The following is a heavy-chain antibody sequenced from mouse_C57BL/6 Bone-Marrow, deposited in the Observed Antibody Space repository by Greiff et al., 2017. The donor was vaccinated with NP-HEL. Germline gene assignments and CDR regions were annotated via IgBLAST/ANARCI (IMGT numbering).Heavy chain of an antibody. CDR1: GYTFTDYN. CDR3: AREGDGYYPYWYFDV. J-gene: IGHJ1*03. V-gene: IGHV1-18*01. Sequence: EVQLQQSGPELVKPGASVKIPCKASGYTFTDYNMDWVKQSHGKSLEWIGDINPNNGGTIYNQKFKGKATLTVDKSSSTAYIELRSLTSEDTAVYYCAREGDGYYPYWYFDVWGTGTTVTVSA. D-gene: IGHD2-3*01. CDR2: INPNNGGT.